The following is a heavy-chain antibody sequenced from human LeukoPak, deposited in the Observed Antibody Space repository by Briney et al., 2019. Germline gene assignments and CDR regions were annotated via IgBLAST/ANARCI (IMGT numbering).Heavy chain of an antibody. CDR1: GYTFTSYD. D-gene: IGHD3-22*01. V-gene: IGHV1-18*01. CDR3: ARDLNSSGYYSLRAFDI. J-gene: IGHJ3*02. CDR2: ISGYNGNT. Sequence: ASVKVSCKASGYTFTSYDISWVRQAPGQGLEWMRWISGYNGNTNYAQKLQGRVTMTTDTSTSTAYMELRSLRSDDTAVYYCARDLNSSGYYSLRAFDIWGQGTMVTVSS.